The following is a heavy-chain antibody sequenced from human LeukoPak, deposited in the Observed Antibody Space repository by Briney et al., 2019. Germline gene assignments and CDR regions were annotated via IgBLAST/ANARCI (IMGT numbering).Heavy chain of an antibody. Sequence: GGSLRLSCAASGLTFSSYWMHWVRHVPGKGLVWVSRINNYGSSTNYADSVKGRFTISRDKAKNTLYLQMNSLRAEDTAVYYCARDCSSTSCYRSGLDPWGQGTLVTVSS. J-gene: IGHJ5*02. CDR2: INNYGSST. D-gene: IGHD2-2*01. CDR1: GLTFSSYW. CDR3: ARDCSSTSCYRSGLDP. V-gene: IGHV3-74*01.